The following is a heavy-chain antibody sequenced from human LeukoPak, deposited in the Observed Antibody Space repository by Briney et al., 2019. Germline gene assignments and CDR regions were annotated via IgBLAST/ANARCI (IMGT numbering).Heavy chain of an antibody. D-gene: IGHD6-13*01. Sequence: GGSLRLSCAASGFTFSSYAMSWVRQAPGKGLEWVANIKQDGSEKYYVDSVKGRFTISRDNAKNSLYLQMNSLRAEDTAVYYCAGYSSSWGYNWFDPWGQGTLVTVSS. CDR3: AGYSSSWGYNWFDP. CDR2: IKQDGSEK. V-gene: IGHV3-7*01. J-gene: IGHJ5*02. CDR1: GFTFSSYA.